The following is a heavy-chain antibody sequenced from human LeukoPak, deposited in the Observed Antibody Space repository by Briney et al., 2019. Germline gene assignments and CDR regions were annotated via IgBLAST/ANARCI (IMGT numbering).Heavy chain of an antibody. Sequence: AAVKVSCKASNYTFTSYGISWVRQAPGQGLEWMAWINAYNGDTNYAQKFQGRVTLTTDTSTSTAYMELRSLRSDDTAVYYCARPDRSSTSCYPIVRYFQHWGQGTLVTVSS. V-gene: IGHV1-18*01. CDR3: ARPDRSSTSCYPIVRYFQH. D-gene: IGHD2-2*01. CDR2: INAYNGDT. J-gene: IGHJ1*01. CDR1: NYTFTSYG.